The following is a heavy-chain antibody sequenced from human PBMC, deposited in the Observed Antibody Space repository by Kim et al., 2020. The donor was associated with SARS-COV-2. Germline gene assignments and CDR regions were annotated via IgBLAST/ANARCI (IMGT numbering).Heavy chain of an antibody. J-gene: IGHJ4*02. V-gene: IGHV4-31*03. D-gene: IGHD2-2*01. CDR1: GGSIRSGGKF. Sequence: SETLSLTCSVSGGSIRSGGKFWTWIRQHPAKGLEWIGYISYSGNSHYSPSLRSRVSISLQTSENQFALELTSVTAADTAVYNCARGQPLGYWGQGILVTV. CDR3: ARGQPLGY. CDR2: ISYSGNS.